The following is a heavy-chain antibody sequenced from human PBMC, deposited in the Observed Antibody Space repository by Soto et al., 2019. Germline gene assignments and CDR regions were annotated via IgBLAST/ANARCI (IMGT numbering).Heavy chain of an antibody. V-gene: IGHV3-48*02. J-gene: IGHJ4*02. CDR2: INGDGSTT. CDR3: VTDLNWQGH. Sequence: PGGSLRLSCAASGFTFSTYIMNWVRQAPGKGLVWVSRINGDGSTTNYADSVKGRFTISRDNAKNSLYLQMNSLRDEDSAVYYCVTDLNWQGHWGQGTLVTVSS. CDR1: GFTFSTYI.